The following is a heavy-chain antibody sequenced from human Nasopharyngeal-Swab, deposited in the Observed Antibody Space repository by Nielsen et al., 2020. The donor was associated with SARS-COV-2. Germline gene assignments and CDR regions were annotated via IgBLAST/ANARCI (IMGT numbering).Heavy chain of an antibody. CDR1: GFTFSSYW. CDR2: IKQDGSEK. J-gene: IGHJ4*02. D-gene: IGHD1-14*01. Sequence: GESPKISCAAFGFTFSSYWMSWVRQAPGKGLEWVANIKQDGSEKYYVDSVKGRFTISRDNAKNSLYLQMNSLRAEDTAVYYCARAHRLDYWGQGTLVTVSS. CDR3: ARAHRLDY. V-gene: IGHV3-7*01.